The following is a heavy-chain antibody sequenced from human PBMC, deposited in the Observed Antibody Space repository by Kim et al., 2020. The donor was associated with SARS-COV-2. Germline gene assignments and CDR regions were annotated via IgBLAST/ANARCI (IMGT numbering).Heavy chain of an antibody. CDR3: AGITYYYDSSGYPNAFDI. Sequence: SETLSLTCTVSGGSISSSSYYWGWIRQPPGKGLEWIGSIYYSGSTYYNPSLKSRVTISVDTSKNQFSLKLSSVTAADTAVYYCAGITYYYDSSGYPNAFDIWGQGTMVTVSS. CDR1: GGSISSSSYY. CDR2: IYYSGST. V-gene: IGHV4-39*01. J-gene: IGHJ3*02. D-gene: IGHD3-22*01.